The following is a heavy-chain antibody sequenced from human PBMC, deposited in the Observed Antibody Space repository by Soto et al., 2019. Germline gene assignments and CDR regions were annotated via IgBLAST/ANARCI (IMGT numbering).Heavy chain of an antibody. D-gene: IGHD3-10*01. V-gene: IGHV5-51*01. J-gene: IGHJ6*02. CDR3: ARHSRGNYYGSGSYFYGMDV. CDR2: IYPGDSDT. Sequence: GESLKISCKGSGYSFTIYWIGWVRQMPGKGLEWMGIIYPGDSDTRYSPSFQGQVTISADKSISTAYLQWSSLKASDTAMYYCARHSRGNYYGSGSYFYGMDVWGQGTTVTVSS. CDR1: GYSFTIYW.